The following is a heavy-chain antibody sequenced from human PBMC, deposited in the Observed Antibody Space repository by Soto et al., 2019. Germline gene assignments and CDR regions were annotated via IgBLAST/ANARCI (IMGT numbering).Heavy chain of an antibody. V-gene: IGHV3-48*03. CDR3: ARDPRLWEQWMHTGYYYGMDV. J-gene: IGHJ6*02. CDR2: ISSSGSTI. CDR1: GFTFSSYE. Sequence: HPWGSLSLSCAASGFTFSSYEMNWVRKAPGKGLEWVSYISSSGSTIYYADSVKGRFTISRDNAKNSLYLQMNSLRAEDTAVYYCARDPRLWEQWMHTGYYYGMDVWGQGTTVTVAS. D-gene: IGHD6-19*01.